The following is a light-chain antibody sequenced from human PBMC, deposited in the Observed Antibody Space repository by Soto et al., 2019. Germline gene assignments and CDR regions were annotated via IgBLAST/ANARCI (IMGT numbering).Light chain of an antibody. CDR2: GAS. J-gene: IGKJ5*01. CDR1: QSLSSH. Sequence: VVMTQSPATLSVSPGERATLSCRASQSLSSHLAWYQQKPGQAPGLLIYGASSRATGVPDRFSGSGSGTDFTLTISRLEPEDFAVYYCQQYGSSPPITFGQGTRLEIK. V-gene: IGKV3-20*01. CDR3: QQYGSSPPIT.